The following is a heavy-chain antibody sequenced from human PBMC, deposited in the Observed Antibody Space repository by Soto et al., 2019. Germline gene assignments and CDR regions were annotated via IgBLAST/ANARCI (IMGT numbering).Heavy chain of an antibody. J-gene: IGHJ4*02. CDR3: TTGSSVAEDY. CDR2: IKSTNDGGTA. D-gene: IGHD6-19*01. CDR1: GFIFNIHW. Sequence: EVQLVESGGGLVKPGGSLRLSCAASGFIFNIHWMSWVRQAPGKGLEWIGRIKSTNDGGTADYAVPVKGRFTISRDDSKNTLYLQMNTRKTEDTAIYYCTTGSSVAEDYWGQGTPVTVSS. V-gene: IGHV3-15*01.